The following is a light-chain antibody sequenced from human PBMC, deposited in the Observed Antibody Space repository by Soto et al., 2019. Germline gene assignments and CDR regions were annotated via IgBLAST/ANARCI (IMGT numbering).Light chain of an antibody. CDR2: DVS. J-gene: IGLJ2*01. Sequence: QSALTQPASVSGSPGQSITISCTGTSSDVGGYNSVSWYQQYPGKAPKLMIYDVSNRPSGVSNRFSGSKSGNTASLTISGLQAEYEADYSCSSYTSSTTVVFGGGTQLTVL. CDR1: SSDVGGYNS. V-gene: IGLV2-14*01. CDR3: SSYTSSTTVV.